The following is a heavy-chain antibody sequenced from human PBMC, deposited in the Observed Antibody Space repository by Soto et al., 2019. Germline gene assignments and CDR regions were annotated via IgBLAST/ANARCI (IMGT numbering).Heavy chain of an antibody. Sequence: GESLKISCKGSGYSFTSYWISWVRQMPGKGLEWMGKIDPSDSYTNYSPSFQGHVTISADKSISTAYLQWSSLKASDTAMYYCARGVRFLEWYKNYYYYGMDVWGQGTTVTVSS. CDR1: GYSFTSYW. D-gene: IGHD3-3*01. V-gene: IGHV5-10-1*01. J-gene: IGHJ6*02. CDR3: ARGVRFLEWYKNYYYYGMDV. CDR2: IDPSDSYT.